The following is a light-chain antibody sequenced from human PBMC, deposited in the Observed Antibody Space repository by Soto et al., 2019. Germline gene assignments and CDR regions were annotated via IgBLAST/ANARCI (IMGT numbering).Light chain of an antibody. Sequence: DIQMTQSPSTLSASVGDRVTITCRASQSISSWLDWYHQKPGKAPKLLIYKSSSLESGVPSRFSGSGSGTEFTLTITSLQPDDFATYYCQQSSTFGPWNNVDI. CDR2: KSS. J-gene: IGKJ3*01. CDR1: QSISSW. CDR3: QQSST. V-gene: IGKV1-5*03.